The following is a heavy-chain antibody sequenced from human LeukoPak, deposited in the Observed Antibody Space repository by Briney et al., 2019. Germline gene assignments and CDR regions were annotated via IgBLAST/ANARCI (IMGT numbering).Heavy chain of an antibody. CDR1: GFTFSNYW. V-gene: IGHV3-74*01. J-gene: IGHJ5*02. Sequence: PGGSLRLSCATSGFTFSNYWMSWLRQAPGKGLVWVSRIKYDGSSATYAESVKGRFTISRDNARNTLYLQMNSLRVDDTAVYYCAKSDWFDPWGRGNLVTVSS. CDR3: AKSDWFDP. CDR2: IKYDGSSA.